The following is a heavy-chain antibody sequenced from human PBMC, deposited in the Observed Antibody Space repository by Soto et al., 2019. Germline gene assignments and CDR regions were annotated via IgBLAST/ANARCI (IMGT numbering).Heavy chain of an antibody. V-gene: IGHV4-31*03. Sequence: QVQLQESGPGLVKPSQTLSLTCTVSGDSISSGGYYWSWIRQHPGKGLEWIGYIYFSGSTYYNPSLQSRVTISVDTSKNQFSLKLSSVTAADTAAYYCARGSFWSGYLRSNWFDPWGQGTLVTVSS. CDR3: ARGSFWSGYLRSNWFDP. D-gene: IGHD3-3*01. J-gene: IGHJ5*02. CDR2: IYFSGST. CDR1: GDSISSGGYY.